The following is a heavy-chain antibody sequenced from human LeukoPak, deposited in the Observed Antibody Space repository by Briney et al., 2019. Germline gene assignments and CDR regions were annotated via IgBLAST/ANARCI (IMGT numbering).Heavy chain of an antibody. D-gene: IGHD6-13*01. CDR3: ARGPYSSSWSAWFDP. CDR1: GFTFSSYE. CDR2: ISSTGSSI. Sequence: GGSLRLSCAASGFTFSSYEMNWLRQAPGKGLEGVSYISSTGSSIYYADSVKGRFTISRDNAKNSLYLQMNSLRAEDPAIYYCARGPYSSSWSAWFDPWGQGTLVTVSS. V-gene: IGHV3-48*03. J-gene: IGHJ5*02.